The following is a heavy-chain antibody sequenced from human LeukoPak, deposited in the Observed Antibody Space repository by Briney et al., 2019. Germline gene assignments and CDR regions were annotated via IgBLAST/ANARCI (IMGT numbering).Heavy chain of an antibody. J-gene: IGHJ6*02. D-gene: IGHD2-8*02. CDR3: ARGLVGPGNAVETPGDMGINPYYGVDV. V-gene: IGHV4-59*01. CDR1: SDSMSLYY. CDR2: IYYSGGT. Sequence: SETLSLTCNVSSDSMSLYYWSWIRRPPGKGLEWIGNIYYSGGTNYNPSLKSRVTISRSTSKNQVSLTVRSVTAADTAVYYCARGLVGPGNAVETPGDMGINPYYGVDVWGQGTTVIVSS.